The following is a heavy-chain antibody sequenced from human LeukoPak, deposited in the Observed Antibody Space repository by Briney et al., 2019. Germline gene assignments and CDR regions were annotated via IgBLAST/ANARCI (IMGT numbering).Heavy chain of an antibody. CDR3: ARTATDTGEFDY. J-gene: IGHJ4*02. CDR1: GFTFSSYS. CDR2: VSSSSSSI. V-gene: IGHV3-21*01. D-gene: IGHD6-13*01. Sequence: GGSLRLSCAASGFTFSSYSMNWVRQAPGKGLECVSSVSSSSSSIYYADSVKGRFTISRDDAKNSLYLQMNSLRAEDTAVYYCARTATDTGEFDYWGQGTLVTVSS.